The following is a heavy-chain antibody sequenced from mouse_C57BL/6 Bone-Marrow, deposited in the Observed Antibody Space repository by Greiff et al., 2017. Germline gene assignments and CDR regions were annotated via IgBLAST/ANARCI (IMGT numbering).Heavy chain of an antibody. D-gene: IGHD1-1*01. CDR3: ARHDYYGSSHAWFAY. CDR2: IWSDGST. V-gene: IGHV2-6-1*01. CDR1: GFSLTSYG. Sequence: QVQLKESGPGLVAPSQGLSITCTVSGFSLTSYGVHWVRQPPGKGLEWLVVIWSDGSTTYNSALKSRLSISKDNSKSQVFLKMNSLQTDDTAMYYCARHDYYGSSHAWFAYWGQGTLVTVSA. J-gene: IGHJ3*01.